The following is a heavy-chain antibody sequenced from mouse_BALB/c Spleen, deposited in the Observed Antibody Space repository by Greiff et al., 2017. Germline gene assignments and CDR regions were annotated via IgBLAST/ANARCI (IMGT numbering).Heavy chain of an antibody. D-gene: IGHD4-1*01. V-gene: IGHV1-9*01. J-gene: IGHJ4*01. CDR2: ILPGSGST. CDR1: GYTFSSYW. CDR3: ARRTGYYYAMDY. Sequence: QVQLQQSGAELMKPGASVKISCKATGYTFSSYWIEWVKQRPGHGLEWIGEILPGSGSTNYNEKFKGKATFTADTSSNTAYMQLSSLTSEDSAVYYCARRTGYYYAMDYWGQGTSVTVSS.